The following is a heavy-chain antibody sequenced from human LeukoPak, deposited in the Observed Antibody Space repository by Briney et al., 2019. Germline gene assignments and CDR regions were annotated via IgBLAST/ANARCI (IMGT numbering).Heavy chain of an antibody. CDR1: GYSENFYG. J-gene: IGHJ4*02. CDR3: ARGRRYSGYDAFGY. V-gene: IGHV1-8*01. D-gene: IGHD5-12*01. CDR2: MNPNSGDT. Sequence: GASVKVSCKTSGYSENFYGITWVRQVAGQGLEWMGWMNPNSGDTGYAQKFQGRVTMTRNTSISTAYMELSSLRSEDTAVYYCARGRRYSGYDAFGYWGQGTLVTVSS.